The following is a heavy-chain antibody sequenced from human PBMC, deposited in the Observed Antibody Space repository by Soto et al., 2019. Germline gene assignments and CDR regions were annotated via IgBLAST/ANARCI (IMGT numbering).Heavy chain of an antibody. Sequence: EVQLLESGGGLVQPGGSLRLSCAASGFTFSSYAMSWVRQAPGKGLEWVSAISGSGGSTYYADSVKGRFTISRDNSKNTLYLQMNSMRVEDTAVYYCAKAWNMWELHRGGEADYWGQGTLVTVSS. J-gene: IGHJ4*02. CDR3: AKAWNMWELHRGGEADY. V-gene: IGHV3-23*01. CDR2: ISGSGGST. D-gene: IGHD1-26*01. CDR1: GFTFSSYA.